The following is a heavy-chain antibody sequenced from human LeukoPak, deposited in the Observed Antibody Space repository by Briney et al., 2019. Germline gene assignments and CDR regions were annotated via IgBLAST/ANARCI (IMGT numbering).Heavy chain of an antibody. CDR1: GFTFDDYT. Sequence: GGSLRLSCAASGFTFDDYTMHWVRQAPGKGLEWVSLISWDGGSTYYADSVKGRFTISRDNSKNSLYLQMNSLRTEDTALYYCAKVSTKGYYYGSGSSLDYWGQGTLVTVSS. V-gene: IGHV3-43*01. CDR2: ISWDGGST. J-gene: IGHJ4*02. CDR3: AKVSTKGYYYGSGSSLDY. D-gene: IGHD3-10*01.